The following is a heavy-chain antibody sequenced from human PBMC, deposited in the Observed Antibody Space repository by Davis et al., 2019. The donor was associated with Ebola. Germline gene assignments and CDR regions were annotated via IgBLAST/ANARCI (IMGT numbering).Heavy chain of an antibody. CDR3: ARGMSGSYRGGVDY. CDR1: GGSISSYY. D-gene: IGHD1-26*01. CDR2: IYYSGST. V-gene: IGHV4-59*01. Sequence: PGGSLRLSCTVSGGSISSYYWSWIRQPPGKGLEWIGYIYYSGSTNYNPSLKSRVTISVDTSKNQFSLKLSSVTAADTAVYYCARGMSGSYRGGVDYWGQGTLVTVSS. J-gene: IGHJ4*02.